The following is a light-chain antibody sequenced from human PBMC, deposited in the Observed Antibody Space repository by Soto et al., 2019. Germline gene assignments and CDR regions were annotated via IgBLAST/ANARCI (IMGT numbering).Light chain of an antibody. V-gene: IGKV1-5*01. Sequence: DILMTQSPSILSASVGDTVTITCRASQSISQWVAWYQQRAGKAPTALIFDASNSEKGVPSRFSGSGSGTEFTLIISGLQPEDFATYYCHQYDSYPYTFGQGTKLEI. CDR1: QSISQW. CDR3: HQYDSYPYT. CDR2: DAS. J-gene: IGKJ2*01.